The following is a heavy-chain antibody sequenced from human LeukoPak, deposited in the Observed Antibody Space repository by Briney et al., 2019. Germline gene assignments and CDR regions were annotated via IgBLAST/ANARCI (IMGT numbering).Heavy chain of an antibody. CDR3: TREGVYAPDPSSYHRDAFDI. Sequence: ASVKVSCKASGNAFTISDFNWVRQATGQGPEWMGWMNPHSGNTGYAQKFQGRVTITAEKSTNTAHMELSRLESGDTAVYYCTREGVYAPDPSSYHRDAFDIWGQGTVVIVSS. V-gene: IGHV1-8*01. J-gene: IGHJ3*02. D-gene: IGHD3-16*02. CDR1: GNAFTISD. CDR2: MNPHSGNT.